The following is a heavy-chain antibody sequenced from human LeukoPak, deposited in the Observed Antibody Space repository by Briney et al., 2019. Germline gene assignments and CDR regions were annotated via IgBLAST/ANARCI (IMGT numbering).Heavy chain of an antibody. CDR3: ARTTYSSSSFDY. J-gene: IGHJ4*02. D-gene: IGHD6-13*01. CDR1: GYTFTGYY. V-gene: IGHV1-2*04. CDR2: INPNSGGT. Sequence: ASVKVPCKASGYTFTGYYMHWVRQAPGQGLEWMGWINPNSGGTNYAQKFQGWVTMTRDTSISTAYMELSRLRSDDTAVYYCARTTYSSSSFDYWGQGTLVTVSS.